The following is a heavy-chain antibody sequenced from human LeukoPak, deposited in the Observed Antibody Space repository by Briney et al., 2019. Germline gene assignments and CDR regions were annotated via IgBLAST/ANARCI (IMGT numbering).Heavy chain of an antibody. Sequence: SETLSLTCAVYGGSFSGYYWSWIRQPPGKGLEWIGEINHSGSTNYNPSLMSRVTISVDTSKNQFSLKLSSVTAADTAVCYCARVYYDSSGYYYIHFDYWGQGTLVTVSS. CDR1: GGSFSGYY. CDR3: ARVYYDSSGYYYIHFDY. J-gene: IGHJ4*02. CDR2: INHSGST. V-gene: IGHV4-34*01. D-gene: IGHD3-22*01.